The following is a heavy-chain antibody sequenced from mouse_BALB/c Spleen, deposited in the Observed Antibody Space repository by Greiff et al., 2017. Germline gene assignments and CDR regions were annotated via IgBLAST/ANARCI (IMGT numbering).Heavy chain of an antibody. D-gene: IGHD2-4*01. CDR1: GYTFTSYW. CDR2: INPSNGRT. V-gene: IGHV1S81*02. J-gene: IGHJ4*01. Sequence: QVQLQQPGAELVKPGASVKLSCKASGYTFTSYWMHWVKQRPGQGLEWIGEINPSNGRTNYNEKFKSKATLTVDKSSSTAYMQLSSLTSEDSAVYYCAIGAYDYEEDWYAMDYWGQGTSVTVSS. CDR3: AIGAYDYEEDWYAMDY.